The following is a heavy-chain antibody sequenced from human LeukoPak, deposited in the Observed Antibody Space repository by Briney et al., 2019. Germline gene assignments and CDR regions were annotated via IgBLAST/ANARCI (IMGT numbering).Heavy chain of an antibody. Sequence: GGSLRLSCAASGFTFSSYWMHWVRQAPGKGLVWVSRIGSDGSSTSYADSVKGRFTISRDNAKNTLYLQMNSLRAEDTAVYYCARHLYYDFWSGYVGPLDYWGQGTLVTVSS. V-gene: IGHV3-74*01. D-gene: IGHD3-3*01. CDR1: GFTFSSYW. CDR3: ARHLYYDFWSGYVGPLDY. J-gene: IGHJ4*02. CDR2: IGSDGSST.